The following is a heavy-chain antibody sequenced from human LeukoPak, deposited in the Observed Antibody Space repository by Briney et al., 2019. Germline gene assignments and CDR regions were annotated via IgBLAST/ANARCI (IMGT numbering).Heavy chain of an antibody. Sequence: SETLSLTCTVSGGSISSSNYYWGWIRQPPGKGLEWIGTIYYSGSTCYNPSLKSRVTISVDTSKSQFSLKLSSVPAADTAVYYCAGGRRYCSSTSCPRTMVPNYYYYMDVWVKGTTVTISS. CDR2: IYYSGST. CDR1: GGSISSSNYY. J-gene: IGHJ6*03. D-gene: IGHD2-2*01. V-gene: IGHV4-39*07. CDR3: AGGRRYCSSTSCPRTMVPNYYYYMDV.